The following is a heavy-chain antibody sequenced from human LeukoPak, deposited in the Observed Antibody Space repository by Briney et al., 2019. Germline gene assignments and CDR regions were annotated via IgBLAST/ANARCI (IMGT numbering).Heavy chain of an antibody. J-gene: IGHJ4*02. D-gene: IGHD5-18*01. Sequence: SETLSLTCTVSGGSSSSGSYYWSWIRQPAGKGLEWIGRIYTSGSTNYNPSLKSRVTISVDTSKNQFSLKLSSVTAADTAVYYCARGDTAMVRFDYWGQGTLVTVSS. CDR1: GGSSSSGSYY. V-gene: IGHV4-61*02. CDR3: ARGDTAMVRFDY. CDR2: IYTSGST.